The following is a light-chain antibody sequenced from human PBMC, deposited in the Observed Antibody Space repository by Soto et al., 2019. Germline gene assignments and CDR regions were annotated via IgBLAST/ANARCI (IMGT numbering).Light chain of an antibody. CDR3: QQRSDWPLT. Sequence: EIVLTQSPATLSLFPGEIATLSFIASQSISSYLLRCLQKPGQPPGLLIYGASSRATGIPDRFIGSGSGTDFTLTISSLEPEDFAVYYCQQRSDWPLTFGGGTKV. J-gene: IGKJ4*01. V-gene: IGKV3-11*01. CDR2: GAS. CDR1: QSISSY.